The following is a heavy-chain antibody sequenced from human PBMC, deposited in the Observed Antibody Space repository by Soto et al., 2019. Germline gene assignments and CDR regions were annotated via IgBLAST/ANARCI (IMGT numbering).Heavy chain of an antibody. D-gene: IGHD4-4*01. Sequence: PGGSLRLSCAASGFTFSDYYMSWIRQAPGKGLEWVSYISSSGSTIYYADSVKGRFTISRDNAKNSLYLQMNSLRAEDTAVYYCAREETTVTTSWFDPWGQGTLVTVSS. CDR3: AREETTVTTSWFDP. J-gene: IGHJ5*02. V-gene: IGHV3-11*01. CDR2: ISSSGSTI. CDR1: GFTFSDYY.